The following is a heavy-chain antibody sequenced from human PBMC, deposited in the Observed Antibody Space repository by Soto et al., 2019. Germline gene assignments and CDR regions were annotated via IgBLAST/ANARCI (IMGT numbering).Heavy chain of an antibody. V-gene: IGHV1-69*06. CDR1: GGTFSSYA. CDR2: IIPIFGTA. J-gene: IGHJ6*02. CDR3: ARDEAVGYSYGYYYYYGMDV. Sequence: SVKVSCKASGGTFSSYAISWLRQAPGQGLEWMGGIIPIFGTANYAQKFQGRVTITADKSTSTAYMELSSLRSEDTAVYYCARDEAVGYSYGYYYYYGMDVWGQGTTVTVSS. D-gene: IGHD5-18*01.